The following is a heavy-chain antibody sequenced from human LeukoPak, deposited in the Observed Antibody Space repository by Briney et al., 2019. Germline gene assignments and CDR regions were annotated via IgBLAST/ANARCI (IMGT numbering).Heavy chain of an antibody. Sequence: SEXLXXTCTVSGGSISSSSYYWGWVRQPPGKGLEWIGSIYCSGRTYDKPSLKSRVTISVDTSKKQFSLKLSSVTAADTAVYYCASSDWGSYINWGQGTLVTVSS. V-gene: IGHV4-39*01. CDR3: ASSDWGSYIN. D-gene: IGHD1-26*01. CDR2: IYCSGRT. J-gene: IGHJ4*02. CDR1: GGSISSSSYY.